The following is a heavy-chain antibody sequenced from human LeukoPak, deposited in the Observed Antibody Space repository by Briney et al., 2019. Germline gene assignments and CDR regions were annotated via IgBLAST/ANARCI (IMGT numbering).Heavy chain of an antibody. Sequence: SGGSLRLSCAASGFTVSNNFMSWVRQAPGKGLEWVSVLYSGGSTYYADSVKGRFTISRDNAKNTLYLQMNSLRAEDTALHYCARAEDCSSTSCPRAFDIWGQGTMVTVSS. D-gene: IGHD2-2*01. CDR3: ARAEDCSSTSCPRAFDI. CDR2: LYSGGST. V-gene: IGHV3-53*01. CDR1: GFTVSNNF. J-gene: IGHJ3*02.